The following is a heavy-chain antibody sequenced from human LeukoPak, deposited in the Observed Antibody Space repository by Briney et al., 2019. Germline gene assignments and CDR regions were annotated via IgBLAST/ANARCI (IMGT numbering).Heavy chain of an antibody. CDR2: IYYSGST. CDR1: GGSITSYY. J-gene: IGHJ4*02. CDR3: AREKAEGSGSYYNGGFDY. D-gene: IGHD3-10*01. Sequence: KTSETLSLTCTVSGGSITSYYWSWIRQPPGKGLEWIGYIYYSGSTNYSPSLKSRVTISVDTSKNQFSLKLSSVTAADTAVYYCAREKAEGSGSYYNGGFDYWGQGTLVTVSS. V-gene: IGHV4-59*01.